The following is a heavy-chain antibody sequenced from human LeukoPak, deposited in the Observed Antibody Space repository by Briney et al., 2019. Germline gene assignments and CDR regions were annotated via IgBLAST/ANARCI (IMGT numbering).Heavy chain of an antibody. CDR1: GGSISSYY. V-gene: IGHV4-4*07. Sequence: SETLSLTCTVSGGSISSYYWSWIRQPAGKGLEWIGRIYTSGSTNYNPSLKSRVTMSVDTSKNQFSLKLSSVTAADTAVYYCARDRGSGWFSVMDYWGQGTLVIVSS. D-gene: IGHD6-19*01. CDR2: IYTSGST. J-gene: IGHJ4*02. CDR3: ARDRGSGWFSVMDY.